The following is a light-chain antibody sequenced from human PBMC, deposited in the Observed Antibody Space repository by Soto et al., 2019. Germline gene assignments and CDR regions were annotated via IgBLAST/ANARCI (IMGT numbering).Light chain of an antibody. V-gene: IGLV2-14*03. Sequence: QSVLTQPASVSGSPGQSITISCTGTISDIGAYNFVYWYQQHPGKAPKLMLYDVNIRPSGVSNRFSGSKSGNTASLTISGLQAEDEADYYCTSGTTSTTMIFGGGTQLTV. CDR3: TSGTTSTTMI. CDR2: DVN. CDR1: ISDIGAYNF. J-gene: IGLJ2*01.